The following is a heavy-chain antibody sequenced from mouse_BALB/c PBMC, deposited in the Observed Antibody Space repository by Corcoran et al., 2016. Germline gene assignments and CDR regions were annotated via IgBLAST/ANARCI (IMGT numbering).Heavy chain of an antibody. CDR1: GYSITSGYY. CDR2: ISYDGSN. Sequence: DVQLQESGPGLVKPSQSLSLTCSVTGYSITSGYYWNWIRQFPGNKLEWMGYISYDGSNNYNPSLKNRISITRDTSKNQFFLKLNSVTTEETATYYCASRYDYFDYWGQGTTLTVSS. D-gene: IGHD2-14*01. V-gene: IGHV3-6*02. J-gene: IGHJ2*01. CDR3: ASRYDYFDY.